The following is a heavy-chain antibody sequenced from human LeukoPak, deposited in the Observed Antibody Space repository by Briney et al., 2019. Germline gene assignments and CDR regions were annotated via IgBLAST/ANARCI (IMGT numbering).Heavy chain of an antibody. J-gene: IGHJ6*02. CDR3: ARVYIVGAYHGMDV. CDR1: GYTFTGYY. V-gene: IGHV1-2*02. Sequence: GASVKVSCKASGYTFTGYYMHWVRQAPGQGLEWMGWINPNSGGTNYAQKFQGRVTMTRDTSISTAYMELSRLRSDDTAVYYCARVYIVGAYHGMDVRGQGTTVTVSS. CDR2: INPNSGGT. D-gene: IGHD1-26*01.